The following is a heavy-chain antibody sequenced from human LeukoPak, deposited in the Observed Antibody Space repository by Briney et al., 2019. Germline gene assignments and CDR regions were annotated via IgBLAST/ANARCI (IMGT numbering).Heavy chain of an antibody. CDR1: GGSISSYY. D-gene: IGHD5-18*01. V-gene: IGHV4-59*01. J-gene: IGHJ4*02. Sequence: NTSETLSLTCTVSGGSISSYYWSWIRQPPGKGLEWIGYIYYSGSTNYNPSLKSRVTISVDTSKNQFSLKLSSVTAADTAVYYCARAGHLQLGSYFDYWGQGTLVTVSS. CDR3: ARAGHLQLGSYFDY. CDR2: IYYSGST.